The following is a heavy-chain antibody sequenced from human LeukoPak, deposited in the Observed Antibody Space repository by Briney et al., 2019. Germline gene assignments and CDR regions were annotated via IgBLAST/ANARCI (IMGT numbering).Heavy chain of an antibody. Sequence: PGGSLRLSCAASGFTFSSYSMNWVRQAPGKGLEWVSYISSSSSTIYYADSVKGRFTISRDNAKNSLYLQMNSLRAEDTAVYYCASPTSHYYGSGSYYHAFDIWGQGTMVTVSS. CDR3: ASPTSHYYGSGSYYHAFDI. CDR2: ISSSSSTI. V-gene: IGHV3-48*01. D-gene: IGHD3-10*01. J-gene: IGHJ3*02. CDR1: GFTFSSYS.